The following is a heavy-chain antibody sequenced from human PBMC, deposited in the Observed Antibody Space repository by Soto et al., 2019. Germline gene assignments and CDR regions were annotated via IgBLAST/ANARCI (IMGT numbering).Heavy chain of an antibody. Sequence: TLSLTCTVSDGSISNFYWSWIRQPPGKGLEWIGYTSSSGNTNYNPSLKSRVSISVDTSKNQFSLNLTSVTAADTAVYYCARAPMVLTRSYFDSWGQGTPVT. CDR2: TSSSGNT. CDR3: ARAPMVLTRSYFDS. D-gene: IGHD3-22*01. V-gene: IGHV4-59*01. CDR1: DGSISNFY. J-gene: IGHJ4*02.